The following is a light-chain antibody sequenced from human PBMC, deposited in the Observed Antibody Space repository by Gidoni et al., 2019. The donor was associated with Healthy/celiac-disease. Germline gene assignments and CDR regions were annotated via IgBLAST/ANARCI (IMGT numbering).Light chain of an antibody. CDR3: QSYDSSLSGNVV. CDR2: GNS. CDR1: SSNIGAGYD. Sequence: ISCTGSSSNIGAGYDVHWYQQLPGTAPKLLIYGNSNRPSGVPDRFSGSKSGTSASLAITGLQAEDEADYYCQSYDSSLSGNVVFGGGTKLTVL. V-gene: IGLV1-40*01. J-gene: IGLJ2*01.